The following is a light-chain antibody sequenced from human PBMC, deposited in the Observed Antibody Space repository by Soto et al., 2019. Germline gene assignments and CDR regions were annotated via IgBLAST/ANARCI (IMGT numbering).Light chain of an antibody. CDR2: AAS. V-gene: IGKV3-20*01. CDR3: HKFGTSPTWT. CDR1: QSVSSTY. Sequence: EIVLTQSPGTLSLSPGERATLSCRASQSVSSTYLAWYQQKPGQAPRLLIYAASTRATGIPDRFSGSGSGTDFTLTISRLEPEDFAVYYCHKFGTSPTWTFGQGTKVEIK. J-gene: IGKJ1*01.